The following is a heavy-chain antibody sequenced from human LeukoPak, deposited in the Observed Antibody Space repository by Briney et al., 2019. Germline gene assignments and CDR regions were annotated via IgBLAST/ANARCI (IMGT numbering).Heavy chain of an antibody. Sequence: ASVKVSCKASGYTFTSYGISWVRPAPGQGLEWMGWISAYNGNTNYAQKLQGRVTMTTDTSTSTAYMELRSLRSDDTAVYYCARDRYCSSTSCYAYYYGMDVWGQGTTVTVSS. J-gene: IGHJ6*02. V-gene: IGHV1-18*01. D-gene: IGHD2-2*01. CDR3: ARDRYCSSTSCYAYYYGMDV. CDR2: ISAYNGNT. CDR1: GYTFTSYG.